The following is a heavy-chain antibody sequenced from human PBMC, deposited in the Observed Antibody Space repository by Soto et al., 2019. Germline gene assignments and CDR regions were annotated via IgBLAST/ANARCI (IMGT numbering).Heavy chain of an antibody. Sequence: QVQLQQWGAGLLKPSETLSLTCAVYGGSFSGYYWSWIRQPPGKGLEWIGEINHSGSTNYNPSLKSRVNISVDTSKNQFSLKLSSVTAADTAVYYCARGSPRGYSYGYARQAFRWFDPWGQGTLVTVSS. CDR1: GGSFSGYY. D-gene: IGHD5-18*01. CDR2: INHSGST. V-gene: IGHV4-34*01. J-gene: IGHJ5*02. CDR3: ARGSPRGYSYGYARQAFRWFDP.